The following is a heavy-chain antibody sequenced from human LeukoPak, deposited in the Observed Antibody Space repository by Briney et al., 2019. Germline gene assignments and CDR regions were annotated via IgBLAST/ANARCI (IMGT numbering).Heavy chain of an antibody. Sequence: SVKVSCKASGGTFSSYAISWVRQAPGQGLEWMGVIIPIFGTANYAQRFQGRVTITADESTSTAYMELSRLRYEDTAVYYCARDGNDILTGYYKAPLDYWGQGTLVTVSS. V-gene: IGHV1-69*13. CDR1: GGTFSSYA. CDR2: IIPIFGTA. J-gene: IGHJ4*02. CDR3: ARDGNDILTGYYKAPLDY. D-gene: IGHD3-9*01.